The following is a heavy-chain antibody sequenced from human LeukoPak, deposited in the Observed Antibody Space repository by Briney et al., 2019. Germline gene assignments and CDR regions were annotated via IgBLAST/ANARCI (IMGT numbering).Heavy chain of an antibody. CDR1: GFTFSSYA. CDR2: INDSGGST. D-gene: IGHD5-18*01. V-gene: IGHV3-23*01. CDR3: AKRGYSEFYSDY. J-gene: IGHJ4*02. Sequence: GGSLRLSCAASGFTFSSYAMSWVRQAPGKGLEWVSGINDSGGSTYYADSVKGRFTISRDNSKNTLYLRMNSLRAEDTAIYYCAKRGYSEFYSDYWGQGTLVTVSS.